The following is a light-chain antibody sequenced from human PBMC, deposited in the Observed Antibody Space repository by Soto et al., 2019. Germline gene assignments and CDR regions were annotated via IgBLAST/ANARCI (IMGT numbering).Light chain of an antibody. V-gene: IGLV2-14*03. CDR2: DVT. CDR3: TSPTNTSTVVL. Sequence: QSVLTQPTSVSGSLGQSITISCTGTSSDVGGYNYVSWYQHHPGKAPTLMIYDVTSRPSGVSNRFSGSKSGNTASLTISGLQTEDEADYYCTSPTNTSTVVLFGGGTQLTVL. CDR1: SSDVGGYNY. J-gene: IGLJ2*01.